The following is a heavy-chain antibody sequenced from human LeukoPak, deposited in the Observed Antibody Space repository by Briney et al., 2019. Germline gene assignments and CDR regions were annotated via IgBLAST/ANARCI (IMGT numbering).Heavy chain of an antibody. CDR1: GGSISSYY. Sequence: RTSETLSLTCTVSGGSISSYYWSWIRQPPGRGLEWIGYIYYSGSTNYNPSLKSRVTISVDTSKNQFSLKLSSVTAADTAVYYCARHAGSSSSWFDPWGQGTLVTVSS. V-gene: IGHV4-59*08. D-gene: IGHD6-6*01. CDR2: IYYSGST. CDR3: ARHAGSSSSWFDP. J-gene: IGHJ5*02.